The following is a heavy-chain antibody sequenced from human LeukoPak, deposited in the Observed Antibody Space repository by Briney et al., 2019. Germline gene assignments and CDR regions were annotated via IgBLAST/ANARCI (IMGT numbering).Heavy chain of an antibody. D-gene: IGHD2-21*02. V-gene: IGHV1-18*01. CDR3: ARARGPHIVVVTAISHFDY. Sequence: ASVKVSCKASGYTFTSYGISWVRQAPGQGLEWMGWISAYNGNTNYAQKLQGRVTMTTDTSTSTAYVELRSLRSDDTAVYYCARARGPHIVVVTAISHFDYWGQGTLVTVSS. J-gene: IGHJ4*02. CDR1: GYTFTSYG. CDR2: ISAYNGNT.